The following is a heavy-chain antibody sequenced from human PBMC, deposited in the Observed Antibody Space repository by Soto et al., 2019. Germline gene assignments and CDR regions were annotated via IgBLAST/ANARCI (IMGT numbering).Heavy chain of an antibody. CDR3: TKSDWFDP. CDR2: IKSDGSTT. CDR1: GFTFSGYW. Sequence: QPGGSLRLSCAASGFTFSGYWMHWVRQAPGKGLVWVARIKSDGSTTMYADSVKGRFTISRDNAKNTLYLQMNSLRAEDTAVYYCTKSDWFDPWGQGTLVTVSS. J-gene: IGHJ5*02. V-gene: IGHV3-74*03.